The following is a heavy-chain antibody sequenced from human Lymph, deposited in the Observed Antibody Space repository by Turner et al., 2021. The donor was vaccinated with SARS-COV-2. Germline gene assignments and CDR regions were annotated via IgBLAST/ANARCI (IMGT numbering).Heavy chain of an antibody. Sequence: QVQLVQSGSEVKKSGASVKVPCRAAGSTFSSYGISWVRQAPGQGLEWMGWISVYNGYTNYAQKLQDRVTMTTDTSTSTAYMELRSLRSDDTAVYYCAREGYCSSTSCYRGQYYYYGMDVWGQGTTVTVSS. J-gene: IGHJ6*02. CDR2: ISVYNGYT. CDR1: GSTFSSYG. D-gene: IGHD2-2*02. CDR3: AREGYCSSTSCYRGQYYYYGMDV. V-gene: IGHV1-18*04.